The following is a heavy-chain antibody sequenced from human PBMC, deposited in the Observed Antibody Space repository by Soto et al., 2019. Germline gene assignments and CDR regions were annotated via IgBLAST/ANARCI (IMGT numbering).Heavy chain of an antibody. D-gene: IGHD3-9*01. Sequence: GASVKVSCKASGFTFTSSAVQWVRQARGQRLEWIGWIVVGSGNTNYAQKFQERVTITRDMSTSTAYMELSSLRSEDTAVYYCAADHNPFYDILTGYYYWGQGTLVTVSS. J-gene: IGHJ4*02. CDR1: GFTFTSSA. CDR3: AADHNPFYDILTGYYY. CDR2: IVVGSGNT. V-gene: IGHV1-58*01.